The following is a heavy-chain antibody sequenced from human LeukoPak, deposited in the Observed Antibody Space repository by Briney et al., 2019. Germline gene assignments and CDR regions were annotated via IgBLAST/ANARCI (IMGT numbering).Heavy chain of an antibody. V-gene: IGHV1-2*02. D-gene: IGHD6-13*01. Sequence: ASVTVSCKASGYTFTGYYMHWVRQAPGQGLEWMGWINPNSGGTNYAQKFQGRVTMTRDTSISTAYMELSRLRSDDTAVYYCARVPQIAAAGPADWFDPWGQGTLVTVSS. CDR2: INPNSGGT. CDR1: GYTFTGYY. CDR3: ARVPQIAAAGPADWFDP. J-gene: IGHJ5*02.